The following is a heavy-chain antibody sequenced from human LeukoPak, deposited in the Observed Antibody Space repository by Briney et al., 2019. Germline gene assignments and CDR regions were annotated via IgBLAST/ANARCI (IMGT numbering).Heavy chain of an antibody. CDR1: GYTLTELS. CDR3: ATGLAVYCSSTSCHSH. J-gene: IGHJ4*02. Sequence: ASVEVSGKVSGYTLTELSMHWVRQAPGKGREGWGGFDPEDGETIYAQKFQGRVTMTEDTSTDTAYMELSSLRSEDTAVYYCATGLAVYCSSTSCHSHWGQGTLVTVPS. CDR2: FDPEDGET. V-gene: IGHV1-24*01. D-gene: IGHD2-2*02.